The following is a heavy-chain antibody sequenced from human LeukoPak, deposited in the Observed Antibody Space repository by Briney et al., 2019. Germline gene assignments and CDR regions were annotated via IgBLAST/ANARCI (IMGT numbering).Heavy chain of an antibody. V-gene: IGHV4-34*01. CDR1: GGSFSNYD. Sequence: SETLSLTCGVYGGSFSNYDWNWIRQPPGKGLEWVGTIYYSGTTYYSPSLKSRLIMSVDTSKKQFSLKLRSVTAADTAVYYCARVSSVWIKDYYYYMDVWGKGTTVIVSS. J-gene: IGHJ6*03. CDR2: IYYSGTT. CDR3: ARVSSVWIKDYYYYMDV. D-gene: IGHD5-12*01.